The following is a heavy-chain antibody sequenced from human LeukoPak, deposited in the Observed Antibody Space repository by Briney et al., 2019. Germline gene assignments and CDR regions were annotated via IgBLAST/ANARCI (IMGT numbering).Heavy chain of an antibody. D-gene: IGHD1-1*01. Sequence: GGSLRLSCAASGFTFSSYSMNWVRQAPGKGLEWVANIKQDGSEKYYVDSVKGRFTISRDNAKKSLYLQMNSLRAEDTAVYYCARQVEGFDPWGQGTLVTVSS. CDR2: IKQDGSEK. CDR1: GFTFSSYS. CDR3: ARQVEGFDP. V-gene: IGHV3-7*01. J-gene: IGHJ5*02.